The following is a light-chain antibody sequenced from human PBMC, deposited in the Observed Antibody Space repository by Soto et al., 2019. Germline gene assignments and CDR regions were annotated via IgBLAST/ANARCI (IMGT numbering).Light chain of an antibody. J-gene: IGLJ3*02. CDR1: SSDVGGYNY. CDR3: SSYTSSSTLAV. V-gene: IGLV2-14*01. CDR2: DVS. Sequence: QSALTQPASVSGSPGQSITISCTGTSSDVGGYNYVSWYQQHPGKAPKLTIYDVSNRPSGVSNRFSGSKSGSTASLTISGLQAEDEADYYCSSYTSSSTLAVFGGGTKLTVL.